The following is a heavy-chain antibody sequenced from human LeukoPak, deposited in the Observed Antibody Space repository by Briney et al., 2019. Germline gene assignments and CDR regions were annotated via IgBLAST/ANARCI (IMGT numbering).Heavy chain of an antibody. Sequence: ASVKVSCKASGYTFTSYGISWVRQAPGQGLEWMGWINPNSGGTNYAQKFQGRVTMTRDTSISTAYMELSRLRSDDTAVYYCASNNYYYDSSGYYWWGQGTLVTVSS. V-gene: IGHV1-2*02. D-gene: IGHD3-22*01. CDR2: INPNSGGT. CDR1: GYTFTSYG. CDR3: ASNNYYYDSSGYYW. J-gene: IGHJ4*02.